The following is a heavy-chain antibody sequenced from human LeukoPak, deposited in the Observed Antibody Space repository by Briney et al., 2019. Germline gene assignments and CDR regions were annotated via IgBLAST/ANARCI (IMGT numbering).Heavy chain of an antibody. J-gene: IGHJ4*02. D-gene: IGHD3-3*01. CDR3: ARGGDFWSGYYIDY. CDR1: GGSISSGDYY. CDR2: IYYSGST. V-gene: IGHV4-30-4*01. Sequence: SETLSLTCTVSGGSISSGDYYWSWIRQPPGKGLEWIGYIYYSGSTCYNPSLKSRVTISVDTSKNQFSLKLSSVTAADTAVYYCARGGDFWSGYYIDYWGQGTLVTVSS.